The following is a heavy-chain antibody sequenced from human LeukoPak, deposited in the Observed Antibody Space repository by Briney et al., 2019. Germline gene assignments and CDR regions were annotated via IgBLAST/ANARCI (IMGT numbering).Heavy chain of an antibody. V-gene: IGHV1-2*02. Sequence: EASVKVSCKASGYTFTSYYMHWVRQAPGQGLEWMGWINPNSGGTNYAQKFQGRVTMTRDTSISTAYMELSRLRSDDTAVYYCARENYYDSSGYYSYYFDYWGQGTLVTVSS. CDR2: INPNSGGT. CDR3: ARENYYDSSGYYSYYFDY. CDR1: GYTFTSYY. D-gene: IGHD3-22*01. J-gene: IGHJ4*02.